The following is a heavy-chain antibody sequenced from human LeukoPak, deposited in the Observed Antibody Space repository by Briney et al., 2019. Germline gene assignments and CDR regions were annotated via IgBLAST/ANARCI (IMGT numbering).Heavy chain of an antibody. CDR1: GFIFNTFG. J-gene: IGHJ3*01. D-gene: IGHD4/OR15-4a*01. V-gene: IGHV3-21*01. CDR2: ITSTTTYT. Sequence: GGSLRLSCSASGFIFNTFGMNWVCQAPGKGLEWVSSITSTTTYTYYADSVKGRFTISRDNAKNSLFLQMNSLRAEDTAVYYCVRCTFVLHKRCSAFDVWGQGTMVTVSA. CDR3: VRCTFVLHKRCSAFDV.